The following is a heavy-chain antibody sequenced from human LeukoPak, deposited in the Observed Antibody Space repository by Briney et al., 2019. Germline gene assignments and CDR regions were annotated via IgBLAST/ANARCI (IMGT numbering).Heavy chain of an antibody. CDR2: IAPSGDT. D-gene: IGHD1-26*01. J-gene: IGHJ3*02. CDR1: GFTLSIYD. V-gene: IGHV3-13*01. CDR3: ARVSRVGANRAFDI. Sequence: GGSLRLSCAASGFTLSIYDMHWVRQPTGKGLEWVAAIAPSGDTYYAGSVKGRFTISRENAKNSLYLEMNSLRAGDTAVYYCARVSRVGANRAFDIWGQGTMVTVSS.